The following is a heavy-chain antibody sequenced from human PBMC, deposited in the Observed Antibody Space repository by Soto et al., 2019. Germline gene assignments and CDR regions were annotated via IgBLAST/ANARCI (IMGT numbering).Heavy chain of an antibody. CDR3: ARDYGDYHFDY. CDR2: IYYSGST. Sequence: WETLSLTCTVSGGSISSYYWSWIRQPPGKGLEWIGYIYYSGSTNYNPSLKSRVTISVDTSKNQFSLKLSSVTAADTAVYYCARDYGDYHFDYWGQGTLVTVS. V-gene: IGHV4-59*01. CDR1: GGSISSYY. J-gene: IGHJ4*02. D-gene: IGHD4-17*01.